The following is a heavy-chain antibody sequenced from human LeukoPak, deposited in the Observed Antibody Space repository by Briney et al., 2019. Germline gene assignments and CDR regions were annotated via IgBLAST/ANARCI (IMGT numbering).Heavy chain of an antibody. Sequence: SETLSLTCAVYGGSFSGYYWSWIRQPPGKGLEWIGEINHSGSTNYNPSLKSRVTMSVDTSKNQFSLKLSSVTAADTAVYYCAREGAWGYYWYYFDYWGQGTLVTVSS. D-gene: IGHD1-1*01. CDR2: INHSGST. V-gene: IGHV4-34*01. CDR1: GGSFSGYY. J-gene: IGHJ4*02. CDR3: AREGAWGYYWYYFDY.